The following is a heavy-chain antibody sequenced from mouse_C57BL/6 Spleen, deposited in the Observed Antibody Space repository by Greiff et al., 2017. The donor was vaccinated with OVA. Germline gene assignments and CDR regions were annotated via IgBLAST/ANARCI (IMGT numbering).Heavy chain of an antibody. J-gene: IGHJ1*03. CDR1: GFTFSDAW. CDR2: IRNKANNHAT. V-gene: IGHV6-6*01. Sequence: EVQLVESGGGLVQPGGSMKLSCAASGFTFSDAWMDWVRQSPEKGLEWVAEIRNKANNHATYYAESVKGRFTISRDDSKSSVYLQMNSLRAEDTGIYYCTRGTTVVEGYFDVWGTGTTVTVSS. D-gene: IGHD1-1*01. CDR3: TRGTTVVEGYFDV.